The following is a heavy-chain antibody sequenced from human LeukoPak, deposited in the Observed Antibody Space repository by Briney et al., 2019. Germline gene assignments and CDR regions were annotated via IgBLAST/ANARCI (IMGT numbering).Heavy chain of an antibody. D-gene: IGHD2-21*02. J-gene: IGHJ4*02. CDR2: IYYSGST. CDR3: ARTYCGGDCYIDY. CDR1: GGSISRGGYY. V-gene: IGHV4-31*03. Sequence: SETLSLTCTVSGGSISRGGYYWSWIRQHPGKGLEWIGCIYYSGSTYYNPSLKSRVTISVDTSKNQFSLKLSSVTAADTAVYYCARTYCGGDCYIDYWGQGTLVTVSS.